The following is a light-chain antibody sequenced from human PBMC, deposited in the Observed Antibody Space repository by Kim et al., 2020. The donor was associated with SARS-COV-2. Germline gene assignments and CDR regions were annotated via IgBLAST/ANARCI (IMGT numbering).Light chain of an antibody. CDR2: AAS. CDR1: QDIRNY. V-gene: IGKV1-16*01. Sequence: DIQMTQSPSSLSASVGDRVTITCRASQDIRNYLTWFQQSPGKAPKSLIFAASILQSGVPSRFSGSGSGTDFTLTITSLQPEDFATYYCQQYIRSPYTFGQGTKLEIK. J-gene: IGKJ2*01. CDR3: QQYIRSPYT.